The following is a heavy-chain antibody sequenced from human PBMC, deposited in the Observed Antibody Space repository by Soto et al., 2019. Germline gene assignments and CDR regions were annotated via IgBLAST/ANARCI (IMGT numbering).Heavy chain of an antibody. CDR3: VRASMPKAHFDS. V-gene: IGHV4-4*07. CDR1: GGSIRGYY. J-gene: IGHJ4*02. D-gene: IGHD2-2*01. CDR2: MHTSGST. Sequence: QMQLQESGPGLVKPSETLSLTCTVSGGSIRGYYWSWIRQSAGMRLGWIGRMHTSGSTNYNPSLKSRVTISVDMSKNQISLKLTSVTAADTALYYCVRASMPKAHFDSRGQGTLVTVSS.